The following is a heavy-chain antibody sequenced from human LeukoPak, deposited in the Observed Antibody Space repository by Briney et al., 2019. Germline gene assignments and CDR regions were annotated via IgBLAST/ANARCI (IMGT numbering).Heavy chain of an antibody. CDR3: AKLPGRAADY. CDR2: ISPDGNYI. CDR1: GFTFGNFA. J-gene: IGHJ4*02. Sequence: GGSLRLSCAASGFTFGNFAMSWVRQTPGTGLAWLSAISPDGNYIYYADSVKGRFTTSRDNSKNTLYLQMTSLRVEDTAVYYCAKLPGRAADYWGQGTLVTVSS. V-gene: IGHV3-23*01.